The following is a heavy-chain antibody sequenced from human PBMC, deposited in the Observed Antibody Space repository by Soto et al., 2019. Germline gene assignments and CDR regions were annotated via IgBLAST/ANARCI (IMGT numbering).Heavy chain of an antibody. V-gene: IGHV1-18*01. Sequence: HVQLVQSGAEVKKPGASVKVSCKASGYTFTSYGISWVRQAPGQGLEWMGWISAYNGNTNYAQKRQGRVTMTTDTSTSTAYMELRSLRSDDTAVYYCARERYPYSSGWSDFDYWGQGTLVTVSS. J-gene: IGHJ4*02. CDR2: ISAYNGNT. CDR1: GYTFTSYG. D-gene: IGHD6-19*01. CDR3: ARERYPYSSGWSDFDY.